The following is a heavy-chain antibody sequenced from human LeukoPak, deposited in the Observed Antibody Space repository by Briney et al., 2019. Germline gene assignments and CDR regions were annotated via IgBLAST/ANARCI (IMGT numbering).Heavy chain of an antibody. J-gene: IGHJ4*02. CDR1: GFTFSGSV. D-gene: IGHD3-22*01. V-gene: IGHV3-73*01. CDR2: IRSKANSYAT. CDR3: TSRYYYDSSGYYYLFDY. Sequence: GGSLRLSCAASGFTFSGSVDWVRQASGKGLEWVGRIRSKANSYATAYAASVKGRFTISRDDSKNTAYLQMNSLKTEDTAVYYCTSRYYYDSSGYYYLFDYWGQGTLVTVSS.